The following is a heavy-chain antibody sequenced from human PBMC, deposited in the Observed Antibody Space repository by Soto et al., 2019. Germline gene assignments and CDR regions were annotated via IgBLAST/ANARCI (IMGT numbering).Heavy chain of an antibody. V-gene: IGHV4-59*01. J-gene: IGHJ4*02. CDR1: GGSISGSY. D-gene: IGHD2-15*01. Sequence: SETLSLTCTVSGGSISGSYWSWIRQTPGKVLEWIGYIHYSGSTNYNPSLKSRVTMSVDSAKNQFSLELNSVSAADTAVHFCAKYRRTDAEGYSFDYWGQGALVTVSS. CDR3: AKYRRTDAEGYSFDY. CDR2: IHYSGST.